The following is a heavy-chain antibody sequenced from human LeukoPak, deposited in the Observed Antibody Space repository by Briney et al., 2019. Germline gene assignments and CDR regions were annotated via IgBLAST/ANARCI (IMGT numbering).Heavy chain of an antibody. Sequence: SETLSLTCAVYGGSFSGYYWSWIRQPPGKGLEWIGAINHSGSTNYNPSLKSRVTISVDTSKNQFSLKLSSVTAADTAVYYCARGLSPRINMVRGVRPPFRGVFDYWGQGTLVTVSS. CDR1: GGSFSGYY. J-gene: IGHJ4*02. V-gene: IGHV4-34*01. CDR2: INHSGST. D-gene: IGHD3-10*01. CDR3: ARGLSPRINMVRGVRPPFRGVFDY.